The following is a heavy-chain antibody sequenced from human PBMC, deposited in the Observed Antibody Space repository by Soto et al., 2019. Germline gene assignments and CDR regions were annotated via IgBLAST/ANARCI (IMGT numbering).Heavy chain of an antibody. D-gene: IGHD3-10*01. V-gene: IGHV4-34*01. CDR2: INHSGST. Sequence: PSETLSLTCAVYGGSFSGYYWSWIRQPPGKGLEWIGEINHSGSTNYNPSLKSRVTIPVDTSKNQFSLKLSSVTAADTAVYYCARGGRYYGSGSYHKYNWFDPWGQGTLVTVSS. J-gene: IGHJ5*02. CDR3: ARGGRYYGSGSYHKYNWFDP. CDR1: GGSFSGYY.